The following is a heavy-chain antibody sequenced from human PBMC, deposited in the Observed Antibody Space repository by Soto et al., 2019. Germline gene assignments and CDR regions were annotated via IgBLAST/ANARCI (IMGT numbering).Heavy chain of an antibody. J-gene: IGHJ3*01. D-gene: IGHD3-16*01. Sequence: QVQLQESGPGLVKPSETLSLTCSVTGDSITNFFWNWIRQSPGRGLEWIGFVHHSAGTMYSPSLKSRVTMSVDTSKSQFSLKLTSVTAADTAVYYCARWGESVSSPQVLGFDVWGQGALVTVSS. V-gene: IGHV4-59*01. CDR3: ARWGESVSSPQVLGFDV. CDR1: GDSITNFF. CDR2: VHHSAGT.